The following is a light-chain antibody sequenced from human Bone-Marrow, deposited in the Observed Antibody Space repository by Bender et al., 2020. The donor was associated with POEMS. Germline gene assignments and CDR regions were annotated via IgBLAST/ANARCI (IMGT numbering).Light chain of an antibody. Sequence: QSALTQPPSASGSPGQSVTISCTGTSSDVGGYNFVSWYQQHPGKAPKLTIYEVSKRPSGVPDRFSGSKSGNTAYLTVSGLQTEDEGDYYCCSFTGSYTFVFGAGTKVTVL. J-gene: IGLJ1*01. CDR1: SSDVGGYNF. CDR2: EVS. CDR3: CSFTGSYTFV. V-gene: IGLV2-8*01.